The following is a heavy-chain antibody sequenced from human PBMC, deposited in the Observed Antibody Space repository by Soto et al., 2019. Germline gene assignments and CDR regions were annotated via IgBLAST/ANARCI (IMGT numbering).Heavy chain of an antibody. J-gene: IGHJ4*02. D-gene: IGHD5-18*01. CDR1: GFTFSSYG. CDR3: ARDRGYSYGNYFDY. CDR2: LGYDGSKK. V-gene: IGHV3-33*01. Sequence: QVQLVESGGGVVQPGRSLRLSCAGSGFTFSSYGMTWVRQPPGKGRGWVAVLGYDGSKKNYADSVKGRFTISRDNSKNTLYLQMNRLRAEDTAVYYCARDRGYSYGNYFDYWGQGTLVTVSS.